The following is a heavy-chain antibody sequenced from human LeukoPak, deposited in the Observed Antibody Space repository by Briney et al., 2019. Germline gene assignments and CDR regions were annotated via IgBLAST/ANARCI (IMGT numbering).Heavy chain of an antibody. D-gene: IGHD3-3*01. CDR1: GFTFSSYA. J-gene: IGHJ4*02. CDR2: ISYDGSNK. Sequence: GGSLRLSCAASGFTFSSYAMHWVRQAPGKGLEWVAVISYDGSNKYYADSVKGRFTISRDNSKNTLYLQMNSLRAEDTAVYYCAKGSYDFWSGYADFDYWGQGTLVTVSS. V-gene: IGHV3-30-3*01. CDR3: AKGSYDFWSGYADFDY.